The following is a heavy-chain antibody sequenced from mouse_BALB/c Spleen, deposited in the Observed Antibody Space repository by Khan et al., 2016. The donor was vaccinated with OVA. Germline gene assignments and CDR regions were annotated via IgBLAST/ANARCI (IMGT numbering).Heavy chain of an antibody. D-gene: IGHD2-2*01. CDR2: IWGDGST. V-gene: IGHV2-3*01. Sequence: VQLKESGPGLVAPSQSLSITCTVSGFSLASYGVSWVRQPPGKGREGLGVIWGDGSTNYHSALISRLSISKDNSKSQAFLKLNSLQTDDTAPYYCAIIYYGFGWFAYWAQGTLVPVSA. J-gene: IGHJ3*01. CDR3: AIIYYGFGWFAY. CDR1: GFSLASYG.